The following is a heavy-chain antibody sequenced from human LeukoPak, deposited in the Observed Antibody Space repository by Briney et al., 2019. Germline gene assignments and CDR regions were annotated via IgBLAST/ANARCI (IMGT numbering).Heavy chain of an antibody. V-gene: IGHV4-34*01. CDR1: GGSFSGYY. D-gene: IGHD3-3*01. Sequence: SETLSHTCAVYGGSFSGYYWSWIRQPPGKGLEWIGEINHSGSTNYNPSLKSRVTISVDTSKNQFSLKLSSVTAADTAVYYCARLPITIFGVVYQNYFDYWGQGTLVTVSS. CDR2: INHSGST. CDR3: ARLPITIFGVVYQNYFDY. J-gene: IGHJ4*02.